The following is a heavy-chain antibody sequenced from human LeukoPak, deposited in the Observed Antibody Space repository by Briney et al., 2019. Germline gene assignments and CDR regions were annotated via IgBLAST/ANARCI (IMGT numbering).Heavy chain of an antibody. CDR2: IYPGDSDT. V-gene: IGHV5-51*01. D-gene: IGHD6-19*01. J-gene: IGHJ3*02. CDR1: GYRFTSYW. CDR3: ARRGQWLAPGAFDI. Sequence: GESLKISCEGSGYRFTSYWIGWVRQMPGKGVEWVGIIYPGDSDTRYSPSFQGQVTISADKSISTAYLQWSSLKASDTAMYYCARRGQWLAPGAFDIWGQGTMVTVSS.